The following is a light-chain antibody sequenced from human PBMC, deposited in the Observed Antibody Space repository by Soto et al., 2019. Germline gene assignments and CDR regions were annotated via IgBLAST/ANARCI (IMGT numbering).Light chain of an antibody. Sequence: IQLTQSPSSLSASVGDSVTINCRASQTISSWLAWYQQKPGKAPKLLIYKASTLKSGVPSRFSGSGSGTEFTLTISSLQPDDFATYYCQHYNSYSEAFGQGTKVDIK. CDR1: QTISSW. CDR2: KAS. CDR3: QHYNSYSEA. V-gene: IGKV1-5*03. J-gene: IGKJ1*01.